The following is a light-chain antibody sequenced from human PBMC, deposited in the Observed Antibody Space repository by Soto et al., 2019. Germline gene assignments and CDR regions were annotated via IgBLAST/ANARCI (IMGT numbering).Light chain of an antibody. CDR3: QQYNTWSPLT. CDR1: QSVSNN. V-gene: IGKV3-15*01. CDR2: GAS. J-gene: IGKJ4*01. Sequence: EIVMTQSPATLSASPGERATLSCRASQSVSNNLAWYQQKPGQAPRLLIYGASTRATGIPARFSGSGSGTEFTLTISSLQSEDFAVYYCQQYNTWSPLTFGGGTKVETK.